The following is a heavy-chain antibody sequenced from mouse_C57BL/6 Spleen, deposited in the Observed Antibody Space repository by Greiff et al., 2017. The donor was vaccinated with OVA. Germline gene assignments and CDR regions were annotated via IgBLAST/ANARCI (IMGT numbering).Heavy chain of an antibody. CDR3: ARRLGYLDY. V-gene: IGHV5-17*01. CDR1: GFTFSHYG. D-gene: IGHD4-1*01. Sequence: EVKLVESGGGLVKPGGSLKLSCAASGFTFSHYGMHWVRQAPEKGLEWVAYISRGSSTIYYADTVKGRFTISRDNAKNTLFLPMTSRRSEDTAMYYCARRLGYLDYWGQGTTLTVSS. CDR2: ISRGSSTI. J-gene: IGHJ2*01.